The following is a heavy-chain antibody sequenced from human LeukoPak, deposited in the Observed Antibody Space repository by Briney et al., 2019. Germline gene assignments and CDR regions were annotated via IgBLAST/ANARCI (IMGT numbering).Heavy chain of an antibody. CDR2: ISGSDNNT. J-gene: IGHJ3*02. V-gene: IGHV3-23*01. CDR3: AKGGGPRAFDI. D-gene: IGHD2-15*01. CDR1: GFTFSSYA. Sequence: GGSLRLSCAASGFTFSSYAMSWVRQAPGKGLEWVSGISGSDNNTYYPDSVKGRFTISRDNSKNTLYLQMNTLRADDTAVYYCAKGGGPRAFDIWGQGTMVTVSS.